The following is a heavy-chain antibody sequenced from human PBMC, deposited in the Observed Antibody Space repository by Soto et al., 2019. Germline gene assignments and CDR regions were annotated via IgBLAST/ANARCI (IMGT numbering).Heavy chain of an antibody. Sequence: SETLSLTCTVSGGSISSSSYYWGWIRQPPGKGLEWIGSIYYSGSTYCNPSLKSRVTISADTSKNQFSLKLSSVTAADTAVYYCARGGDSSSWLFDYWGQGTLVTVPQ. V-gene: IGHV4-39*01. CDR3: ARGGDSSSWLFDY. CDR2: IYYSGST. CDR1: GGSISSSSYY. J-gene: IGHJ4*02. D-gene: IGHD6-13*01.